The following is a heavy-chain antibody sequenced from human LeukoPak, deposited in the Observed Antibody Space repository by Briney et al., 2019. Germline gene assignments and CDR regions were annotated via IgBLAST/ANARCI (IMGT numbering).Heavy chain of an antibody. CDR3: ARAEGGYSVGFDY. V-gene: IGHV1-69*13. J-gene: IGHJ4*02. Sequence: SVKVSCKASGGTFSSYAISWVRQAPGQWLEWMGGIIPIFGTANYAQKFQGRVTIIADESTSTAYMELSSLRSEDTAVYYCARAEGGYSVGFDYWGQGTLVTVSS. CDR1: GGTFSSYA. D-gene: IGHD5-18*01. CDR2: IIPIFGTA.